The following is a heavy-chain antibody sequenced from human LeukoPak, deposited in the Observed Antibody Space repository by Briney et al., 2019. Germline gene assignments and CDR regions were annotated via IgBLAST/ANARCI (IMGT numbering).Heavy chain of an antibody. CDR3: ARGTYCSSTTCYPPLSNWSDP. J-gene: IGHJ5*02. V-gene: IGHV4-34*01. CDR1: GGSFSGYY. CDR2: LNHSGST. Sequence: SETLSLTCAVYGGSFSGYYGSWIRQPPGKGLEWIGELNHSGSTNYNPSLKSRVTISVDTSKNQFSLKLSSVTAAGTAVYYCARGTYCSSTTCYPPLSNWSDPWGQGTLVTVSS. D-gene: IGHD2-2*01.